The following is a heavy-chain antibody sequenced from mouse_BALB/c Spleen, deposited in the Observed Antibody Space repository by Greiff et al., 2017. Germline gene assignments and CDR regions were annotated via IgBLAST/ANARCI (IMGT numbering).Heavy chain of an antibody. D-gene: IGHD2-4*01. J-gene: IGHJ3*01. Sequence: EVKVVESGGDLVKPGGSLKLSCAASGFTFSSYGMSWVRQTPDKRLEWVATISSGGSYTYYPDSVKGRFTISRDNAKNTLYLQMSSLKSEDTAMYYCASPSMITTAWFAYWGQGTLVTVSA. CDR2: ISSGGSYT. CDR3: ASPSMITTAWFAY. V-gene: IGHV5-6*01. CDR1: GFTFSSYG.